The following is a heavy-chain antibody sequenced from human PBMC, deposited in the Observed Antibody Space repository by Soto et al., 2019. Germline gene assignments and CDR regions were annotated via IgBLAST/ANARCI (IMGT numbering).Heavy chain of an antibody. V-gene: IGHV3-7*01. Sequence: TGGSLRLSCAASGFTFSSYWMSWVRQAPGKGLEWVANIKQDGSEEYYVDSVKGRFTISRDNAKNSLYLQMDRLRPEDTALYLCEKSLYYYDSSPLDHWGQGTMVTVSS. CDR2: IKQDGSEE. D-gene: IGHD3-22*01. CDR1: GFTFSSYW. J-gene: IGHJ4*02. CDR3: EKSLYYYDSSPLDH.